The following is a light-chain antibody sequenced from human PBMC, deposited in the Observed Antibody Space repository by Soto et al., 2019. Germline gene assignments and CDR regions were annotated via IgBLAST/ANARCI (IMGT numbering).Light chain of an antibody. CDR1: QSISSW. CDR2: DAS. J-gene: IGKJ1*01. Sequence: DIQMTQSPSTLSASVGDRVTITCRASQSISSWLAWYQQKPRKAPMLLIYDASSLESGVPSRFSGSGSGTEFTLPVSSLQPDDFATYYCQHYNSYSPWTFGQGTKVEIK. V-gene: IGKV1-5*01. CDR3: QHYNSYSPWT.